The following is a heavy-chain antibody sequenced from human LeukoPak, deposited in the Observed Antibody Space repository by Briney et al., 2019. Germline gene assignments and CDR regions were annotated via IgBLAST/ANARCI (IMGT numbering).Heavy chain of an antibody. CDR2: IKYDGSET. CDR3: ARDSTLSNY. Sequence: GGSLRLPCAASGLTFSSYWMTWVRQAPGKGLEWVATIKYDGSETYYVDSVRGRFSISRDNAKNSLYLQMNSLRAEDTAVYYCARDSTLSNYWGQGTLVTVSS. D-gene: IGHD3-16*01. CDR1: GLTFSSYW. V-gene: IGHV3-7*04. J-gene: IGHJ4*02.